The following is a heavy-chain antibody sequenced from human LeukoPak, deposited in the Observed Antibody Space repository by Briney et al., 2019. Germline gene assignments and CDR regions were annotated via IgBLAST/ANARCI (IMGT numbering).Heavy chain of an antibody. CDR1: GFTFSSYA. J-gene: IGHJ4*02. CDR3: AKKDYHGSGSYYTR. CDR2: ISGSGGST. Sequence: GSLRLSCSASGFTFSSYAMSWVRQAPGKGLEWVSAISGSGGSTYYADSVKGRFTISRDNSKNTLYLQMNSLRAEDTAVYYCAKKDYHGSGSYYTRWGQGTLATVSS. D-gene: IGHD3-10*01. V-gene: IGHV3-23*01.